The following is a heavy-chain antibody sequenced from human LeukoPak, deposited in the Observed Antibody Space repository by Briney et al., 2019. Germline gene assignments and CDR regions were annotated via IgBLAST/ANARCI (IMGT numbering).Heavy chain of an antibody. CDR1: GYTSSTYD. CDR3: ARGRYCSSISCYADVGFDP. D-gene: IGHD2-2*01. V-gene: IGHV1-8*01. Sequence: ASVKVSCKASGYTSSTYDINWVRQATGQGLEWMGWMNPNNGNTGYAQKFQGRVTMTRNTSISTAYMELSSLRSEDTAVYYCARGRYCSSISCYADVGFDPWGQGTLLTVSS. J-gene: IGHJ5*02. CDR2: MNPNNGNT.